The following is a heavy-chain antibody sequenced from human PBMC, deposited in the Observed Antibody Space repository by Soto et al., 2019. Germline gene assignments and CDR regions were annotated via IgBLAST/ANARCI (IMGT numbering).Heavy chain of an antibody. CDR2: IYHSGST. CDR3: ARGTMVRGYYYGMDV. Sequence: PSETLSLTCAVSGGSISSGGYSWSWIRQPPGKGLEWIGYIYHSGSTYYNPSLKSRVTISVDRSKNQLSLKLSSVTAADTAVYYGARGTMVRGYYYGMDVWGQGTTVTVS. CDR1: GGSISSGGYS. J-gene: IGHJ6*02. D-gene: IGHD3-10*01. V-gene: IGHV4-30-2*01.